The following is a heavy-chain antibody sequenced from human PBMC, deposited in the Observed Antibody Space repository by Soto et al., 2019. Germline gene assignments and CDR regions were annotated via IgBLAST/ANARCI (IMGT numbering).Heavy chain of an antibody. CDR3: ARQGSWPYYYYGLDV. V-gene: IGHV1-18*01. CDR1: GYTFTTSG. Sequence: QVQLVQSGPEVRKPGASVKVSCEASGYTFTTSGISWVRQVPGQGLEWMGWISTYNGDTKSAQNFQGRVLMTADTSTGTAYMELMSLKSDDTAVYYCARQGSWPYYYYGLDVWGQGTIVTVSS. CDR2: ISTYNGDT. J-gene: IGHJ6*02. D-gene: IGHD1-26*01.